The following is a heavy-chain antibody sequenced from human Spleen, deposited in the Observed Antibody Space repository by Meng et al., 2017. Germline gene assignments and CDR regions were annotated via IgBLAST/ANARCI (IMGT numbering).Heavy chain of an antibody. CDR3: AENNFDFRNPYFGLGY. CDR1: GFIFSNYA. CDR2: ISNDGSNK. V-gene: IGHV3-30*01. J-gene: IGHJ4*02. Sequence: GESLKISCAASGFIFSNYAMHWVRQAPGKGPEWVAFISNDGSNKFYGDSVKGRFIISRDNSKNMLYLQMNSLTAEDTAVYYCAENNFDFRNPYFGLGYRGQGTLVTVSS. D-gene: IGHD3-3*01.